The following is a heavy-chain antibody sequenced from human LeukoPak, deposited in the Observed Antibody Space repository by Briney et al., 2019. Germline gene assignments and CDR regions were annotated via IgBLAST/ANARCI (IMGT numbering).Heavy chain of an antibody. V-gene: IGHV3-7*04. Sequence: GGSLILSCVTSEFNFSDSRMTWVRQAPGKGLQWVANVNRDGTEKHFLDSVEGRFTISRDNAKKSLYLQMSSLRPQDTAVYFCVRGDWYFESWGQGTLVTVSS. CDR3: VRGDWYFES. CDR1: EFNFSDSR. J-gene: IGHJ4*02. D-gene: IGHD2-21*01. CDR2: VNRDGTEK.